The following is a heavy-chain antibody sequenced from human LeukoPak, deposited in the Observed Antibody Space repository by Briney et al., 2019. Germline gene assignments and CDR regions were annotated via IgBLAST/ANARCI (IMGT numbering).Heavy chain of an antibody. J-gene: IGHJ2*01. CDR1: GFTDSNNY. CDR2: IYSDGTT. Sequence: GGSLRLSCAASGFTDSNNYMSCVPHAPGKKLEWVSDIYSDGTTFYADSVKGRFTISRDNSKNTLYLQMNSLRAEDTAVYHCARYDFILISYFDLWGRGALVTVSS. CDR3: ARYDFILISYFDL. V-gene: IGHV3-53*01. D-gene: IGHD3-3*01.